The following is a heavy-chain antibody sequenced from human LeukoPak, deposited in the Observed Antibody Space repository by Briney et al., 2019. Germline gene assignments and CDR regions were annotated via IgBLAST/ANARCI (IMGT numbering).Heavy chain of an antibody. CDR3: ARDGAPDAHCSSSSCAIR. CDR1: GYTFSSYW. Sequence: GGSLRLSCAASGYTFSSYWMHWVRQAPGKGLVWVSRIDTDGSITSYADSVKGRFTISRDNAKNTLYLQMNSLRAEDTAVYYCARDGAPDAHCSSSSCAIRWGQGTLVTVSS. CDR2: IDTDGSIT. D-gene: IGHD2-2*01. J-gene: IGHJ4*02. V-gene: IGHV3-74*01.